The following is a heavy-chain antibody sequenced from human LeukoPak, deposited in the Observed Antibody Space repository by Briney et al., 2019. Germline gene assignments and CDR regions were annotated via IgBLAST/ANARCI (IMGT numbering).Heavy chain of an antibody. CDR1: GFTFSSYS. CDR3: ARDVPYYYGSGSYYNTPLDY. D-gene: IGHD3-10*01. V-gene: IGHV3-48*01. Sequence: PGGSLRLSCAASGFTFSSYSMNWVRQAPGKGLEWVSYISSSSSTIYYADSVKGRFTISRDNSKNTLYLQMNSLRAEDTAVYYCARDVPYYYGSGSYYNTPLDYWGQGTLVTVSS. J-gene: IGHJ4*02. CDR2: ISSSSSTI.